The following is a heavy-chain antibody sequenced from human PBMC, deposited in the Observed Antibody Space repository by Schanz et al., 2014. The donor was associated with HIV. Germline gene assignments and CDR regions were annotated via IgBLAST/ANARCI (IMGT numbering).Heavy chain of an antibody. CDR2: ISYDGSRK. CDR3: ARDKSNLGMDS. Sequence: QVQLVESGGGVVQPGRSLRVSCAASGFTFNSYGMHWVRQAPGKGLEWVAVISYDGSRKHFADSVKGRFTISRDNSKNTLYLQMKSLRAEDTAVYYCARDKSNLGMDSWGQGTLVTVSS. V-gene: IGHV3-30*03. CDR1: GFTFNSYG. J-gene: IGHJ5*01.